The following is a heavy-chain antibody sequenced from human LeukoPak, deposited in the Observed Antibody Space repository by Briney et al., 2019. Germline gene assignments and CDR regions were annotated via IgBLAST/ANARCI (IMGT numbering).Heavy chain of an antibody. D-gene: IGHD3-3*01. CDR1: GGSISSSSYY. V-gene: IGHV4-39*01. J-gene: IGHJ4*02. CDR2: IYYSGST. Sequence: SETLSLTCTVSGGSISSSSYYWGWIRQPPGKGPEWIGSIYYSGSTYYNPSLKSRVTISVDTSKNQFSLKLSSVTAADTAVYYCARHLTYYDFWSGYTGGYFDYWGQGTLVTVSS. CDR3: ARHLTYYDFWSGYTGGYFDY.